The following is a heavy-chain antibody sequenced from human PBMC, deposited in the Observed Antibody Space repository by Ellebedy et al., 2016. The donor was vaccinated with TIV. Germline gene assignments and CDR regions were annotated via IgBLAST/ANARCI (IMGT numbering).Heavy chain of an antibody. Sequence: SGPTLVKPTQTLTLTCTFSGFSLRTSGVGVGRIRQPPGKALEWLALISWDDDKRYSPSLKTRLTVTKDTSKNQVVLTMTNMDPVDTATYYCAHWNYLNWFDPWGQGTLVTVSS. D-gene: IGHD3-16*02. CDR3: AHWNYLNWFDP. CDR1: GFSLRTSGVG. V-gene: IGHV2-5*02. J-gene: IGHJ5*02. CDR2: ISWDDDK.